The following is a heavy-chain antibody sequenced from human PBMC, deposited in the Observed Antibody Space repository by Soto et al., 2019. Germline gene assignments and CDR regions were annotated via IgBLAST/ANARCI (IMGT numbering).Heavy chain of an antibody. V-gene: IGHV3-23*01. D-gene: IGHD2-15*01. CDR3: AKRRGAGGHFDY. CDR1: GFTFSSYA. J-gene: IGHJ4*02. CDR2: VSMGGST. Sequence: GSLRLSCAASGFTFSSYAMGWVRQGPGKGLEWVAVVSMGGSTHYADSVRGRFTISRDNSKNTLSLQMNSLTAEDTAVYFCAKRRGAGGHFDYWGQGALVTVSS.